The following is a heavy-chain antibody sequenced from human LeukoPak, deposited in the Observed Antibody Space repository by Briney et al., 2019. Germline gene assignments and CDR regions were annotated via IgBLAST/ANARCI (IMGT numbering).Heavy chain of an antibody. CDR3: ARESRPVYDILRRNGAFDI. CDR2: INPSGGST. CDR1: GYTFTGYY. J-gene: IGHJ3*02. V-gene: IGHV1-46*01. D-gene: IGHD3-9*01. Sequence: ASVKVSCKVSGYTFTGYYMHWVRQAPGQGLEWMGIINPSGGSTSYAQKFQGRVTMTWDMSTSTAYMELSSLRSEDTAVYYCARESRPVYDILRRNGAFDIWGQGTMVTVSS.